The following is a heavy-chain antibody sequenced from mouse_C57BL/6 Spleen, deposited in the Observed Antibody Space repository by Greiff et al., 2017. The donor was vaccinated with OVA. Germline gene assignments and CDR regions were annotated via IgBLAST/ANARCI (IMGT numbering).Heavy chain of an antibody. CDR1: GYSITSGYY. Sequence: EVKLQESGPGLVKPSQSLSLTCSVTGYSITSGYYWNWIRQFPGNKLEWMGYISYDGSNNYNPSLKNRISITRDTSKNQFFLKLNSVTTEDTATYYCARGEAPMDYWGQGTSVTVSS. J-gene: IGHJ4*01. CDR3: ARGEAPMDY. V-gene: IGHV3-6*01. CDR2: ISYDGSN.